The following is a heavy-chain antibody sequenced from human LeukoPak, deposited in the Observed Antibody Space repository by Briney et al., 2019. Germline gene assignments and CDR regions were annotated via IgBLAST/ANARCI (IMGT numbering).Heavy chain of an antibody. D-gene: IGHD2-15*01. CDR1: GFTFSSYS. CDR3: ARAGGAPYCSGGSCYDQNWFDP. J-gene: IGHJ5*02. Sequence: GGSLRLSCAASGFTFSSYSMNWVRQAPGKGLEWVSSISSSSSYIYYADSVKGRFTISRDNAKNSLYLQMNSLKAEDTAVYYCARAGGAPYCSGGSCYDQNWFDPWGQGTLVTVSS. V-gene: IGHV3-21*01. CDR2: ISSSSSYI.